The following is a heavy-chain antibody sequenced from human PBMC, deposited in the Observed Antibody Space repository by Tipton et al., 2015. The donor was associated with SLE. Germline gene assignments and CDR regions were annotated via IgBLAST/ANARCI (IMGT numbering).Heavy chain of an antibody. CDR2: INHSGSP. V-gene: IGHV4-34*01. CDR1: GGSFSGYY. Sequence: TLSLTCAVYGGSFSGYYCSWIRQPPGKGLEWIGEINHSGSPNYNLSLKSRVTISVDTSKNQFSLKLSSVTAADTAVYYCARLGGTMVVTPDAFDIWGQGTMVTVSS. CDR3: ARLGGTMVVTPDAFDI. D-gene: IGHD4-23*01. J-gene: IGHJ3*02.